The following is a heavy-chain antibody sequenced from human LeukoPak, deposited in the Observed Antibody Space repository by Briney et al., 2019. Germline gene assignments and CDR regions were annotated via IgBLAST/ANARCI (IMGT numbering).Heavy chain of an antibody. D-gene: IGHD3-22*01. CDR3: AKVVTRIVVVTSIFDY. V-gene: IGHV3-23*01. CDR2: IRGSGGST. J-gene: IGHJ4*02. Sequence: GGSLRLSCAASGFTFSNYAMSWVRLAPAKGLDWISAIRGSGGSTYYADSVKGRFTISRDNSKNTLYLQMNSLRAEETAVYYCAKVVTRIVVVTSIFDYWGQGTLVTVSS. CDR1: GFTFSNYA.